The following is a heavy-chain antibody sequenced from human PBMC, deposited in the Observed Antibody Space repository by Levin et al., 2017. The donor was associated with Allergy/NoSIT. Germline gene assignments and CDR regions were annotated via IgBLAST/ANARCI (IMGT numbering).Heavy chain of an antibody. Sequence: GGSLRLSCAASGFTFSSYDMSWVRQAPGKGLEWVSTISGSGGITYHADSVKGRFTISRDNSKNTLYLQMNSLRAEDTAVYYCAKDLDCSSTSCYGRFDYWGQGTLVTVSS. CDR1: GFTFSSYD. CDR3: AKDLDCSSTSCYGRFDY. D-gene: IGHD2-2*01. J-gene: IGHJ4*02. V-gene: IGHV3-23*01. CDR2: ISGSGGIT.